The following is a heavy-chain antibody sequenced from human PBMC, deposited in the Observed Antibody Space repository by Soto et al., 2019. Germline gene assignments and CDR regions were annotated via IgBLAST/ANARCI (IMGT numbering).Heavy chain of an antibody. CDR2: INHSGST. D-gene: IGHD7-27*01. Sequence: SETLSLTCAVYGGSFSGYYWSWIRQPPGKGLEWIGEINHSGSTNYNPSLKSRVTISVDTSKNQFSLKLSSVTAADTAVYYCARLGKYYYYGMDVWGQGTTVTVSS. J-gene: IGHJ6*02. CDR1: GGSFSGYY. V-gene: IGHV4-34*01. CDR3: ARLGKYYYYGMDV.